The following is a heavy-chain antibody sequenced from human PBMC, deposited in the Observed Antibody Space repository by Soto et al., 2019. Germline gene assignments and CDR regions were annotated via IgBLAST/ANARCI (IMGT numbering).Heavy chain of an antibody. J-gene: IGHJ6*03. CDR3: ARDVWFGEYYYYIDV. V-gene: IGHV3-7*01. CDR2: IKQDGSDQ. CDR1: EFTFSRYW. D-gene: IGHD3-10*01. Sequence: GGSLRLSCAASEFTFSRYWMSWVRQAPGKGLEWVANIKQDGSDQHYVDSVKGRFTISRDNAKNSLYLQMNSLRAEDTAVYYCARDVWFGEYYYYIDVWGKGTTVTVSS.